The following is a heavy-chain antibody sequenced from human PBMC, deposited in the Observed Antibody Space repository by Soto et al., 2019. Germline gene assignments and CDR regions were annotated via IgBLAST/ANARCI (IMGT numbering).Heavy chain of an antibody. CDR3: ARDQEMVTTSYCFDY. D-gene: IGHD5-18*01. Sequence: HPGGSVRLSCAASGFTFSSYAMHWVRQAPGKGLEWVAVISYDGSNKYYADSVKGRFTISRDNSKNTLYLQMNSLRAEDTAVYYCARDQEMVTTSYCFDYWGQGTLVTVSS. CDR2: ISYDGSNK. V-gene: IGHV3-30-3*01. J-gene: IGHJ4*02. CDR1: GFTFSSYA.